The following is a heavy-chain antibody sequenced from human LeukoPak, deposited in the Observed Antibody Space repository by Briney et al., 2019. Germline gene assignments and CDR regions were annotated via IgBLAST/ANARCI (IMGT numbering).Heavy chain of an antibody. Sequence: GGSLRLSCAASGFTFSSYWMHWVRQAPGKGLVWVSRINSDGSSTSYADSAKGRFTISRDNAKNTLYLQMNSLRAEDTAVYYCASDYGSGSYYDYWGQGTLVTVSS. CDR1: GFTFSSYW. CDR3: ASDYGSGSYYDY. D-gene: IGHD3-10*01. J-gene: IGHJ4*02. V-gene: IGHV3-74*01. CDR2: INSDGSST.